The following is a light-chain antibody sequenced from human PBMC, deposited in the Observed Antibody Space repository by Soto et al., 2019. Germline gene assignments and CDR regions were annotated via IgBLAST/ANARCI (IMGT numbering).Light chain of an antibody. CDR3: QQRSNWPPVT. CDR1: QSINMH. J-gene: IGKJ4*01. CDR2: DAS. V-gene: IGKV3-11*01. Sequence: EIVMTQSPTTLSVSPGDNATLSCRASQSINMHVAWYRQKPGQAPRLLIYDASNRATGIPARFSGSGSGTDFTLTISSLEPEDFGVYYCQQRSNWPPVTFGGGTKVDI.